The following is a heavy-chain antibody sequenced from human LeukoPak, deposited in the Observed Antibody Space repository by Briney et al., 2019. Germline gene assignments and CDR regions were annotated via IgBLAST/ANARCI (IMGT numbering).Heavy chain of an antibody. D-gene: IGHD3-10*01. V-gene: IGHV4-61*01. J-gene: IGHJ6*02. CDR2: IYYSGST. CDR3: ARVLVMVRGDNPRYGMDV. CDR1: GGSVSSGSYY. Sequence: SETLSLTCTVSGGSVSSGSYYWSWIRQPPGKGLEWIGYIYYSGSTNYNPSLKSRVTISVDTSKNQFSLKLSSVTAADTAVYYCARVLVMVRGDNPRYGMDVWGQGTTVTVSS.